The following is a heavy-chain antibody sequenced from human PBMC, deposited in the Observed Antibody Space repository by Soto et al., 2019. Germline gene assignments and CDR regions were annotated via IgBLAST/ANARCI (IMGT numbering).Heavy chain of an antibody. CDR1: GGSISSSSYY. Sequence: PSETLSLTCTFSGGSISSSSYYWGWIRQPPGKGLEWIGSIYYSGSTYYNPSLKSRVTISVDTSKNQFSLKLSSVTAADTAVYYCARLRVTTSALFDYWGQGTLVTVSS. J-gene: IGHJ4*02. D-gene: IGHD4-17*01. V-gene: IGHV4-39*01. CDR3: ARLRVTTSALFDY. CDR2: IYYSGST.